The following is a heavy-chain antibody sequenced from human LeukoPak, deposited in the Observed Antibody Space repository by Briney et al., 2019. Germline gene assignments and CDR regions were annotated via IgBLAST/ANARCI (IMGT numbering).Heavy chain of an antibody. Sequence: SETLSLTCAVYDGSFSGYYWSWIRQPPGKGLEWIGEINHSGSTNYNPSLKSRVTISVDTSKNQFSLKLSSVTAADTAVYYCARSDYDILTGYSTTDFDYWGQGTLVTVSS. CDR1: DGSFSGYY. CDR3: ARSDYDILTGYSTTDFDY. J-gene: IGHJ4*02. D-gene: IGHD3-9*01. CDR2: INHSGST. V-gene: IGHV4-34*01.